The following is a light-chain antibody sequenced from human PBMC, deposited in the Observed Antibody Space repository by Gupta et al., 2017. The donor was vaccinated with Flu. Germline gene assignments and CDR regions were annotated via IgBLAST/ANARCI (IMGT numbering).Light chain of an antibody. J-gene: IGLJ3*02. CDR1: SSDVGGYNY. CDR3: SSYTSSSTVWV. CDR2: EVS. V-gene: IGLV2-14*01. Sequence: QSALTQPASVSGSPGQSITISCNESSSDVGGYNYVSWYQQHPGKVSKLMIYEVSNRPSGVSYRFSGSKSGNADSLTISGLQAEDDADYYCSSYTSSSTVWVFGGGTKLTVL.